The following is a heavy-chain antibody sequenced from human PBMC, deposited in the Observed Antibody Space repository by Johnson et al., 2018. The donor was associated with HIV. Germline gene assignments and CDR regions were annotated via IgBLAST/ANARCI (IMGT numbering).Heavy chain of an antibody. J-gene: IGHJ3*02. CDR1: GFTFDDYG. V-gene: IGHV3-20*04. CDR3: KGDTVSSDACDI. Sequence: EVQLVESGGRVVRPGGSLRLSCVASGFTFDDYGMSWVRQAPGKGLEWVSGIRWDGGSKGYAESVKGRFTISRDNAKNSLYLQMNRLRAEDTALYYCKGDTVSSDACDIWGQGTMVTVSS. CDR2: IRWDGGSK. D-gene: IGHD3-16*01.